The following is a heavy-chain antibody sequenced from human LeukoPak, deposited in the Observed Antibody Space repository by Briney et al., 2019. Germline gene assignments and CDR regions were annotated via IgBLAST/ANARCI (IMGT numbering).Heavy chain of an antibody. J-gene: IGHJ5*02. V-gene: IGHV1-24*01. CDR3: ATVCSSTSCYWGWFDP. D-gene: IGHD2-2*01. Sequence: ASVKVSCKVSGYTLTELSMHWVRQAPGKGLEWMGGFDPEDGETIYAQKFQGRVTMTEDTSTDTAYMELSSLRSEDTAVYYCATVCSSTSCYWGWFDPWGQGTLVTVSS. CDR1: GYTLTELS. CDR2: FDPEDGET.